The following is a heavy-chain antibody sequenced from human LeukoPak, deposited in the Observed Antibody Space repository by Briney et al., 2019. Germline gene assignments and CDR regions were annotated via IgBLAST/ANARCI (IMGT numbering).Heavy chain of an antibody. CDR3: ARKAYGLDV. V-gene: IGHV3-7*03. Sequence: GGSLRLSCAPSGFIFSSYWMSWVRQAPGKGLEWVANIKQDGSEKYYVDSVKGRFTISRDNAKNSLYLQMNSLRADDTAVYYCARKAYGLDVWGKGTTVTVSS. J-gene: IGHJ6*04. CDR2: IKQDGSEK. CDR1: GFIFSSYW.